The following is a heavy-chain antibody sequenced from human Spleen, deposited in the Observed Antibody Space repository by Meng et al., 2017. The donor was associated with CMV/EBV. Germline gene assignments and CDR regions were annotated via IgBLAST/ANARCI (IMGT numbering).Heavy chain of an antibody. CDR2: IRFDGDKK. J-gene: IGHJ4*02. D-gene: IGHD4-11*01. CDR3: AKSGATVTTPSDY. CDR1: GFSFSSYG. V-gene: IGHV3-30*02. Sequence: GESLKISCAASGFSFSSYGMHWVRQAPGKGLEWVAFIRFDGDKKYYADSVKGRFTISRDNSKNTLYLQMNSLRTEDTAVYYCAKSGATVTTPSDYWGQGTLVTVSS.